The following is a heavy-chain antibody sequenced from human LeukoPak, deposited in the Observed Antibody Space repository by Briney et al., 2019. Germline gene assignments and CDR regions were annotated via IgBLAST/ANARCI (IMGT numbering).Heavy chain of an antibody. CDR1: GGSISSYY. CDR3: AKVSRYCSSTSCYLFDY. Sequence: SETLSLTCTVSGGSISSYYWSWLRQPPGKGLEWIGYIYYSGNTNYNPSLESRVTISVDTSKNQFSLKLRTVTAADTALYYCAKVSRYCSSTSCYLFDYWGQGTLVTVSS. D-gene: IGHD2-2*01. CDR2: IYYSGNT. J-gene: IGHJ4*02. V-gene: IGHV4-59*08.